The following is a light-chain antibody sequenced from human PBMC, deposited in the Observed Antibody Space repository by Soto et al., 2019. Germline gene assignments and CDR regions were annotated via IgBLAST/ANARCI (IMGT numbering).Light chain of an antibody. V-gene: IGLV2-8*01. CDR2: QVN. J-gene: IGLJ1*01. Sequence: QSVLTQPPSASGSPGQSVTISCTGTSSDIGVFDFVSWYQQHPGKAPKVIIYQVNKRPSRVPDRFSGSKSGNTASLTVSGLRPEDEADYFCSSFAGSNSPYVFGTGTKVTVL. CDR3: SSFAGSNSPYV. CDR1: SSDIGVFDF.